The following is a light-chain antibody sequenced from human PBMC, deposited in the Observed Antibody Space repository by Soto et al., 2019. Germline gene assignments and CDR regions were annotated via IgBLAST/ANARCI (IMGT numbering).Light chain of an antibody. CDR2: DAS. Sequence: DIQMTQSPSSLSASLGDRVSITCRASQAISSYVAWFQQKPGQAPKLLIYDASTVQSGVPSRFSGSRSGTDFTLTINSLQPDDVASYYCQRYNSAPFTFGGGTKVEIK. V-gene: IGKV1-27*01. J-gene: IGKJ4*01. CDR3: QRYNSAPFT. CDR1: QAISSY.